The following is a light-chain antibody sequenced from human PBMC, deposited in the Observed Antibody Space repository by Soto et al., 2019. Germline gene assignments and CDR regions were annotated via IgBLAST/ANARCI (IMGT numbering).Light chain of an antibody. Sequence: EIVMTQSPDSLAVSLGESATINCKTSQSVLYSSNNKNYLAWYQQKPGQPPKLLIYWASTRESGVPDRFSGSGSGTDFTLTISSLQAEDVAFYYCQQYYSTPYTFGQGTKLEIK. V-gene: IGKV4-1*01. CDR2: WAS. CDR1: QSVLYSSNNKNY. J-gene: IGKJ2*01. CDR3: QQYYSTPYT.